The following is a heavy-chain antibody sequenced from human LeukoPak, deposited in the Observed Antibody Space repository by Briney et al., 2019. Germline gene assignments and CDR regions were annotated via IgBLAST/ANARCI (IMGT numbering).Heavy chain of an antibody. CDR2: MNPNSGNT. CDR3: ATRDGYDYYYGMDV. V-gene: IGHV1-8*01. Sequence: ASVKVSCKASGYTFTSYDINWVRQATGQGLEWMGWMNPNSGNTGYAQKFQGRVIMTRNTSISTAYMELSSLRSEDTAVYYCATRDGYDYYYGMDVWGQGTTVTVSS. J-gene: IGHJ6*02. D-gene: IGHD5-24*01. CDR1: GYTFTSYD.